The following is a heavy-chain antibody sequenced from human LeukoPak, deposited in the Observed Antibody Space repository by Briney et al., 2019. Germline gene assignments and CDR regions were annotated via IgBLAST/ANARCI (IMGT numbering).Heavy chain of an antibody. V-gene: IGHV4-34*01. J-gene: IGHJ6*03. CDR2: INHRGST. CDR3: ARHPYSSSWYGPTSYYYYYMDV. Sequence: SETLSLTCAVSGGSFSGYYWSWIRQPPGKGLEWIGEINHRGSTKYNPSLKSRGTISFDTTKNQFSLKLSSVTAADTAVYYCARHPYSSSWYGPTSYYYYYMDVWGKGTTVTVSS. CDR1: GGSFSGYY. D-gene: IGHD6-13*01.